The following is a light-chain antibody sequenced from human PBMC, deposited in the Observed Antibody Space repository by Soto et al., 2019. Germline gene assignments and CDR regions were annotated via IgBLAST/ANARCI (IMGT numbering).Light chain of an antibody. CDR3: SSYARNRDIL. Sequence: QSALTQPPSASGSPGQSVAISCTGTSSDVGGFSYVSWYQQHPGKAPKLMIYEVSKRPSGVPARFSGSKSGNTASLTVSGLQAEDEADYYSSSYARNRDILFGGGTQLTVL. V-gene: IGLV2-8*01. CDR1: SSDVGGFSY. J-gene: IGLJ7*01. CDR2: EVS.